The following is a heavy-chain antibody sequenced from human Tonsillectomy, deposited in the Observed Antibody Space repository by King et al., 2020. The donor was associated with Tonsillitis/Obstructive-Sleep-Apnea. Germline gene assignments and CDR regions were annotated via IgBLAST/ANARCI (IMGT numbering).Heavy chain of an antibody. D-gene: IGHD1-26*01. V-gene: IGHV4-39*01. CDR2: IYYSGST. J-gene: IGHJ4*02. CDR1: GGSISSSSYY. Sequence: LQLQESGPGLVKPSETLSLTCTVSGGSISSSSYYWGWVRQPPGKGLEWIGSIYYSGSTYYSPSLKSRVTISVDTSKNQLSLKLSSVTAADTAVYYCARQEGVGATVTHFDYWGQGTLVTVSS. CDR3: ARQEGVGATVTHFDY.